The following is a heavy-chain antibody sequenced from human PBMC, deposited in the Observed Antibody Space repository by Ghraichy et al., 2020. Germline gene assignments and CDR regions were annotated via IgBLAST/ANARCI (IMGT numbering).Heavy chain of an antibody. CDR2: INYGGTT. V-gene: IGHV4-39*01. CDR1: GDSISSSSYYY. Sequence: SETLSLTCNVSGDSISSSSYYYWGWIRQPPGQGLEWIGTINYGGTTYYNPSPKSRVTISVDTPKNQFSLKLTSVTAADTAVYYCARSRSGGLLITFGGIVARLDVWGKGTTVTVSA. J-gene: IGHJ6*04. D-gene: IGHD3-16*02. CDR3: ARSRSGGLLITFGGIVARLDV.